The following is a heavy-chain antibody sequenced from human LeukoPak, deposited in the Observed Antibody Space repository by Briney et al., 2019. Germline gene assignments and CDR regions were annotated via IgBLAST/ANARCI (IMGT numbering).Heavy chain of an antibody. CDR2: IYSDGST. CDR3: ARGGGAYCGGDCYRNFDY. Sequence: GGSLRLSCATSGITVSSDYMSWVRQAPGKGLEWVSVIYSDGSTYYADSVKGRFTISRDNSKNTLDLQMYSLRAEDTAVYYCARGGGAYCGGDCYRNFDYWGQGTLVTVSS. V-gene: IGHV3-66*01. D-gene: IGHD2-21*02. J-gene: IGHJ4*02. CDR1: GITVSSDY.